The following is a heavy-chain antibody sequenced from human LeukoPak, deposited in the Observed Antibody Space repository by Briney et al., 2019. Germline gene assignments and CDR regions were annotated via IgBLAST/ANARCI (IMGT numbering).Heavy chain of an antibody. D-gene: IGHD3-10*01. V-gene: IGHV4-59*01. J-gene: IGHJ4*02. CDR3: TRGGSNFDY. CDR1: GGSISSYY. CDR2: IYYSGST. Sequence: SETLSLTCTVSGGSISSYYWSWVRQPPEKGLEWIGYIYYSGSTNYNPSLKSRVTISVDTSKNQFSLQLTSVTAADTAVYFCTRGGSNFDYWGQGTLVTVSS.